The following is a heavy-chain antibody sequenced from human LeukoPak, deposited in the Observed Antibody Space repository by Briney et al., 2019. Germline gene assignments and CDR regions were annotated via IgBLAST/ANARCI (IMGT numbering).Heavy chain of an antibody. CDR3: ARGPNFDSSSWYWFDP. J-gene: IGHJ5*02. Sequence: GGSLRLSCAASGFTFSSYSMNWVRQAPGKGLEWVANINQDGSEKYYVDSVKGRFTISRDNAKNSLYLQMNSLRVEDTAVYYCARGPNFDSSSWYWFDPWGQGTLVTVSS. CDR2: INQDGSEK. V-gene: IGHV3-7*01. CDR1: GFTFSSYS. D-gene: IGHD6-13*01.